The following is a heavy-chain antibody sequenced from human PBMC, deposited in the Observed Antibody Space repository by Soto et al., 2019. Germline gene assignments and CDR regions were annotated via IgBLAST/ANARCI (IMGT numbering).Heavy chain of an antibody. CDR1: GYTFTSYD. D-gene: IGHD3-3*01. J-gene: IGHJ5*02. CDR2: MNPNSGNT. V-gene: IGHV1-8*01. CDR3: ARDFTTRDGFDP. Sequence: ASVKVSCKASGYTFTSYDINWVRQATGQGLEWMGWMNPNSGNTGYAQKLQGRVTMTRNTSISTAYMELSSLRSEDTAVYYCARDFTTRDGFDPWGQGTLLTVSS.